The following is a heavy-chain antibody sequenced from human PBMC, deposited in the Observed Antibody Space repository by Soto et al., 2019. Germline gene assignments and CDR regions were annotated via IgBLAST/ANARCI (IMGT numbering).Heavy chain of an antibody. J-gene: IGHJ6*02. CDR3: ARDVNRCSSTSCPPPDYYYYYGMDV. V-gene: IGHV1-2*04. D-gene: IGHD2-2*01. CDR1: GYTFTGYY. CDR2: INPNSGGT. Sequence: ASVKVSCKASGYTFTGYYMHWVRQAPGQGLGWMGWINPNSGGTNYAQKFQGWVTMTRDTSISTAYKELSRLRSDDTAVYYCARDVNRCSSTSCPPPDYYYYYGMDVWGQGTTVTVSS.